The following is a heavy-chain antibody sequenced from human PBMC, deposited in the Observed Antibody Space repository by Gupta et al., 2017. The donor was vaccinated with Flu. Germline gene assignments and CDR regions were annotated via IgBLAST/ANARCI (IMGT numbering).Heavy chain of an antibody. V-gene: IGHV3-64*01. CDR1: GFTFSSYA. CDR3: ARDDTTIFGVVSYGMDV. CDR2: ISSNGGST. D-gene: IGHD3-3*01. J-gene: IGHJ6*02. Sequence: EVQLVESGGGLVQPGGSLRLSCAASGFTFSSYAMHWVRQAPGKGLEYVSAISSNGGSTYYANSVKGRFTISRDNSKNTLYLQMGSLRAEDMAVYYCARDDTTIFGVVSYGMDVWGQGTTVTVSS.